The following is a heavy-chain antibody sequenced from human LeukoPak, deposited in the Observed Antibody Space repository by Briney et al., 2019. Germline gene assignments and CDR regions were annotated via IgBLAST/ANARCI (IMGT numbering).Heavy chain of an antibody. CDR2: INHSGST. Sequence: KPSETVSLTCAVYGGSFSGYYWSWIRQPPGKGLEWIGEINHSGSTNYNPSLKSRVTISVDTSKNQFSLKLSSVTAADTAVYYCARHRGYSYGYRYYYYYMDVWGKGTTVTISS. CDR3: ARHRGYSYGYRYYYYYMDV. J-gene: IGHJ6*03. V-gene: IGHV4-34*01. D-gene: IGHD5-18*01. CDR1: GGSFSGYY.